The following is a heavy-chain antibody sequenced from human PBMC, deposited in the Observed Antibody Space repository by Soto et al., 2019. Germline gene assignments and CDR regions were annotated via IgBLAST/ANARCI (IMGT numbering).Heavy chain of an antibody. Sequence: EVQLVESGGGLVQPGRSLRLSCAASGFTFDDYAMHWVRQAPGKGLEWVSGISWNSGSIGYADSVKGRFTISRDNAKNSLYLQMNSLRAEDTALYYCAKDLNSYALAAIYYYGMDVWGQGTTVTVSS. J-gene: IGHJ6*02. D-gene: IGHD5-18*01. CDR1: GFTFDDYA. V-gene: IGHV3-9*01. CDR2: ISWNSGSI. CDR3: AKDLNSYALAAIYYYGMDV.